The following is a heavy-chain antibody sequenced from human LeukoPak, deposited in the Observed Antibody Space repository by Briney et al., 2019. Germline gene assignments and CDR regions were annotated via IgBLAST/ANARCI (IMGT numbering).Heavy chain of an antibody. CDR2: ISSSGSTI. Sequence: AGGSLRLSCAASGFTLSSYEMNWVRHAQGKGLEWVSYISSSGSTIYYADSVKGRFTISRDNAKNSLYLQMNSLRAEDTAVYYCARDKWGGFDYWGQGTLVTVSS. CDR3: ARDKWGGFDY. V-gene: IGHV3-48*03. J-gene: IGHJ4*02. CDR1: GFTLSSYE. D-gene: IGHD7-27*01.